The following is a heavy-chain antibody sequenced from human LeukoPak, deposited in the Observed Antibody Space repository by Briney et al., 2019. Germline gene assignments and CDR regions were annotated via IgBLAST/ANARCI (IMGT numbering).Heavy chain of an antibody. D-gene: IGHD3-22*01. J-gene: IGHJ3*02. CDR3: ARVVVVITNDISDI. CDR2: INPSGDSP. Sequence: ASVKVSCKASGYTFSDYYMHWVRQAPGQGLEWMGIINPSGDSPTYAQKFQGRVTMTRDMSTSTAYMELSSLRSEDTAMYYCARVVVVITNDISDIWGQGTMVIVSS. CDR1: GYTFSDYY. V-gene: IGHV1-46*01.